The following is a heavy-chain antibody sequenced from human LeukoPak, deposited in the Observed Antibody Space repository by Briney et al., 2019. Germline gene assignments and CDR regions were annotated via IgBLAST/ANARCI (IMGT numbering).Heavy chain of an antibody. CDR1: GGSISSGGYY. Sequence: SETLSLTCTVSGGSISSGGYYWSWIRQHPGKGLEWIGYIYYSGSTYYNPSLKSRVTISVDTSKNQFSLKLSSVTAADTAVYYCARVVVAATPIERYYYYYYGMDVWGQGTTVTVS. J-gene: IGHJ6*02. V-gene: IGHV4-31*03. D-gene: IGHD2-15*01. CDR3: ARVVVAATPIERYYYYYYGMDV. CDR2: IYYSGST.